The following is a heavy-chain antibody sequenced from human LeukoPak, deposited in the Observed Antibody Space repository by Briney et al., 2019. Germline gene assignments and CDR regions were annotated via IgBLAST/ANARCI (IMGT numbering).Heavy chain of an antibody. CDR1: GFTFSSYA. CDR3: AKGLSSSGYTTPDY. CDR2: ISGSGGST. V-gene: IGHV3-23*01. J-gene: IGHJ4*02. D-gene: IGHD2-15*01. Sequence: GGSLRLSCAASGFTFSSYAMSWVRQAPGKGLEWVSAISGSGGSTYYADSVKGRVTISRDNSKNTLYLQMGSLRAEDTAVYYCAKGLSSSGYTTPDYWGQGTLVTVSS.